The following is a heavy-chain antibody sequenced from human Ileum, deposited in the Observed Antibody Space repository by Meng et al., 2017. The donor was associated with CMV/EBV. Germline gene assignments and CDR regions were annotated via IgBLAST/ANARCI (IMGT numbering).Heavy chain of an antibody. CDR3: ARSSATAIGSSYYYDSSGYYDY. Sequence: ASVKVSCKASGYTFTSYYMHWVRQAPGQGLEWMGIINPSGGSTSCAQKFQGRVTMTRDTSTSTVYMELSSLRSEDTAVYYCARSSATAIGSSYYYDSSGYYDYWGQGTLVTVSS. D-gene: IGHD3-22*01. V-gene: IGHV1-46*01. J-gene: IGHJ4*02. CDR2: INPSGGST. CDR1: GYTFTSYY.